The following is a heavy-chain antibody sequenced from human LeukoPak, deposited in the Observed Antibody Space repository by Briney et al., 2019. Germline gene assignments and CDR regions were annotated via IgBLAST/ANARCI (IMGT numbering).Heavy chain of an antibody. CDR1: GFTFSSYA. D-gene: IGHD6-13*01. CDR2: ISGRDGRT. V-gene: IGHV3-23*01. CDR3: STRPSFGSSWYQFNY. Sequence: PGGSLRLSCAASGFTFSSYAMSWVRQAPGRGLEWVSAISGRDGRTYYTDSVKGRFTISRDNSRDTLYLQMNSLRAEDTAVYYRSTRPSFGSSWYQFNYWGQGTLVTVSS. J-gene: IGHJ4*02.